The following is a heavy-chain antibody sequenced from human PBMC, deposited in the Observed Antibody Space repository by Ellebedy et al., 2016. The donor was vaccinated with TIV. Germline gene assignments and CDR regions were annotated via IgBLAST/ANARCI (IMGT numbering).Heavy chain of an antibody. J-gene: IGHJ6*02. CDR1: GGTFSSYA. CDR2: IIPIFGTA. Sequence: AASVKVSCKASGGTFSSYAISWVRQAPGQGLEWMGGIIPIFGTANYAQKFQGRVTITADESTSTAYMELSSLRSEDTAVYYCARDYFIAAADLYYYYGMDVWGQGTTVTVSS. D-gene: IGHD6-13*01. CDR3: ARDYFIAAADLYYYYGMDV. V-gene: IGHV1-69*13.